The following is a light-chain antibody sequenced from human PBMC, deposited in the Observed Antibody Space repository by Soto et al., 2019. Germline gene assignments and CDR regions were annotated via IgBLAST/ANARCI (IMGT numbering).Light chain of an antibody. Sequence: QSVLTQPRSVSGSPGQSVTISCTGTSSDVGAYNFVSWYQQHPGRVPKLMIYDVSRRPSGVPDRFSGSKSGNTASLTISGLQADDEADYYCCSYAGSYTLVLGGGTKVTVL. CDR2: DVS. V-gene: IGLV2-11*01. CDR1: SSDVGAYNF. CDR3: CSYAGSYTLV. J-gene: IGLJ3*02.